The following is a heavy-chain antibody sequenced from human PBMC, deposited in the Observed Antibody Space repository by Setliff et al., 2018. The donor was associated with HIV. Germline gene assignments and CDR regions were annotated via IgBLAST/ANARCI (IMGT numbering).Heavy chain of an antibody. D-gene: IGHD2-15*01. CDR3: ARVRYCSGGSCYEGEYWFDP. V-gene: IGHV1-69*06. CDR2: IIPIFGTT. Sequence: SVKVSCKASGGTFSSYAISWVRQAPGQGLEWMGGIIPIFGTTNYAQRFQGKVTITADKSTSTAYMELTSLRFDDTAMYYCARVRYCSGGSCYEGEYWFDPWGQGTLVTVSS. J-gene: IGHJ5*02. CDR1: GGTFSSYA.